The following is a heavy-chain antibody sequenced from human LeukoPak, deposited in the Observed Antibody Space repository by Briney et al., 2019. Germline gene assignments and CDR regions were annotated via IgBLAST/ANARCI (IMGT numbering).Heavy chain of an antibody. J-gene: IGHJ4*02. CDR3: AKNPRLEGWIYFDS. Sequence: GGSLRLSCVASGFTFSSHSMSWVRQAPGKGLEWVSSISGSGGRIDYADSVKGRFTISRDNSKNTLSLQMNSLTAEDTAVYYCAKNPRLEGWIYFDSWGQGILVTVSS. CDR2: ISGSGGRI. D-gene: IGHD1-1*01. CDR1: GFTFSSHS. V-gene: IGHV3-23*01.